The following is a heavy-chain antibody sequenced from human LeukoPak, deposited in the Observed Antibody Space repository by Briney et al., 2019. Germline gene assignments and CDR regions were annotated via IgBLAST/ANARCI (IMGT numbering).Heavy chain of an antibody. Sequence: SETLSLTCTVSGGSISSYYWSWIRQPPGKGLEWIGYIYYSGSTNYNPSLKSRVTISVDTSKNQFSLKLSSVTAADTAVYYCARAIGYGDSPPDYWGQGTLVTVSS. CDR1: GGSISSYY. V-gene: IGHV4-59*12. CDR2: IYYSGST. CDR3: ARAIGYGDSPPDY. D-gene: IGHD4-17*01. J-gene: IGHJ4*02.